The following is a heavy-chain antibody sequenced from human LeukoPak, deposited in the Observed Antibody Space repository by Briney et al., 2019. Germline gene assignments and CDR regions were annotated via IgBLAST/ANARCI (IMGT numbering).Heavy chain of an antibody. J-gene: IGHJ4*02. V-gene: IGHV3-30*02. CDR3: AKVLYGSGSYLPLDY. Sequence: GGSLRLSCAASGFTFSNYGMHWVRQAPGKGLEWVAFIRYDGSNKYYPDSVKGRITISRDNSKNTLYLQMNSLRAEDTAVYYCAKVLYGSGSYLPLDYWGQGTLATVSS. CDR2: IRYDGSNK. D-gene: IGHD3-10*01. CDR1: GFTFSNYG.